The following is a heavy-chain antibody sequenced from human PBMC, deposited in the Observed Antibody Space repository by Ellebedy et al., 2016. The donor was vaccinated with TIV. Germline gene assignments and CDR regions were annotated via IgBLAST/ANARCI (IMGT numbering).Heavy chain of an antibody. D-gene: IGHD6-6*01. J-gene: IGHJ4*02. CDR3: ARAIIAPRPYYFDS. V-gene: IGHV4-39*01. Sequence: SETLSLTXTVSGGSVSSSSYYWGWIRQPPGKGLEWVGTIYYTGTTYYNPSLEGRVTMSVDTSRNQFSLKLTSVAAADTAVYYCARAIIAPRPYYFDSWGQGALVTVSS. CDR2: IYYTGTT. CDR1: GGSVSSSSYY.